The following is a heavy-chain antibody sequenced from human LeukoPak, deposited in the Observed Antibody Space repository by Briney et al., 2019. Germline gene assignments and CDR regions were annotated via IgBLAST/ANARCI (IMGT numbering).Heavy chain of an antibody. CDR3: TPSIAVAGSLDY. D-gene: IGHD6-19*01. CDR1: GFTFSNVW. Sequence: TGGSLRLSCAASGFTFSNVWMSWVRQAPGKGLEWVGRIKSKTDGGTTDYAAPVKGRFTISRDDSKNTLNLQMNSLKTEDTAVYYCTPSIAVAGSLDYWAREPWSPSPQ. V-gene: IGHV3-15*01. CDR2: IKSKTDGGTT. J-gene: IGHJ4*02.